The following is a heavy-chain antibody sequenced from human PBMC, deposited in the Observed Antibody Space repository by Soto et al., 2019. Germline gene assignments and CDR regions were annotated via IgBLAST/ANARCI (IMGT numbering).Heavy chain of an antibody. Sequence: SSVKVSCKASGGTYSSYAISWVRQPPGQGVEGMGAIIPIFGTANYAQKFQGRVTITADESTSTAYMELSSLRSEDTAVYYCASRNSDSSGYYLVYYGMDVWGQGTTVTVSS. CDR3: ASRNSDSSGYYLVYYGMDV. V-gene: IGHV1-69*13. D-gene: IGHD3-22*01. CDR2: IIPIFGTA. CDR1: GGTYSSYA. J-gene: IGHJ6*02.